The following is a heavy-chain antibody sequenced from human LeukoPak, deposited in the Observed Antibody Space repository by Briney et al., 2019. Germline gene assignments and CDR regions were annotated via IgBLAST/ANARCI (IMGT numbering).Heavy chain of an antibody. CDR1: GGSISSGDYF. CDR3: ARHWDRDHTAELAFHI. J-gene: IGHJ3*02. V-gene: IGHV4-39*01. Sequence: PSETLSLTCSVSGGSISSGDYFWGWIRQPPGKGLEWIASIFYGAGTYYTSSLKAGNTYYNPSLKSRATISMDTSLNQFSLELISVTAADTGVYYCARHWDRDHTAELAFHIWGQGTMVAISS. D-gene: IGHD1-14*01. CDR2: IFYGAGTYYTSSLKAGNT.